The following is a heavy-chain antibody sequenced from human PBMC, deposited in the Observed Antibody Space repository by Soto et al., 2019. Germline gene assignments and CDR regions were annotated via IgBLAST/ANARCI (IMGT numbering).Heavy chain of an antibody. CDR1: GYSFTVYW. J-gene: IGHJ5*02. CDR3: TRHEGGLKNWFDP. D-gene: IGHD3-16*01. CDR2: IDPSDSYT. Sequence: EVQLVQSGAEVKKPGESLRISCKGSGYSFTVYWISWVRQMPGKGLEWMGRIDPSDSYTNYSPSFQGHVTISADKSISTAYLQWSSLKASDTAMYYCTRHEGGLKNWFDPWGQGTLVTVSS. V-gene: IGHV5-10-1*01.